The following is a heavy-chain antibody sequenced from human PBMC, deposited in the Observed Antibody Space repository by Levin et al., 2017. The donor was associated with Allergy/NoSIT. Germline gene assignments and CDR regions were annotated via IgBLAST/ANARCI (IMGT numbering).Heavy chain of an antibody. CDR2: IKSKTDGGTT. CDR1: GFTFSNAW. J-gene: IGHJ3*02. V-gene: IGHV3-15*01. D-gene: IGHD3-10*01. CDR3: TTDRFRPPSMVQGVMADAFDI. Sequence: RAGGSLRLSCAASGFTFSNAWMSWVRQAPGKGLEWVGRIKSKTDGGTTDYAAPVKGRFTISRDDSKNTLYLQMNSLKTEDTAVYYCTTDRFRPPSMVQGVMADAFDIWGQGTMVTVSS.